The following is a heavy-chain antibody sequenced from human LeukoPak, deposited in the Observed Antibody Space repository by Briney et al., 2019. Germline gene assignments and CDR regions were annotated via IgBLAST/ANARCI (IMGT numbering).Heavy chain of an antibody. CDR3: ARRAGAYSHPYDY. V-gene: IGHV3-23*01. D-gene: IGHD4/OR15-4a*01. Sequence: PGGSLRLSCAASGFTFSSYAMSWVRQAPGKGLEWASTISDSGGSTYYADSVKGRFTISRDNSKNTLYLQMNSLRAEDTAVYYCARRAGAYSHPYDYWGQGTLVTVSS. J-gene: IGHJ4*02. CDR2: ISDSGGST. CDR1: GFTFSSYA.